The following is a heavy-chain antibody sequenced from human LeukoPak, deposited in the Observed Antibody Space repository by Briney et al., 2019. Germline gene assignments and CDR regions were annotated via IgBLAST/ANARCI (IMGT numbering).Heavy chain of an antibody. Sequence: PGGSLRLSCAASGFTFSNAWMSWVRQAPGKGLEWVSFISTEGGSTYYADSVKGRFTISRDNSMNTLYLQMNNVRAEDTALYYCAKDWGHNWGQGTQVTVSS. CDR2: ISTEGGST. J-gene: IGHJ4*02. D-gene: IGHD3-16*01. CDR3: AKDWGHN. CDR1: GFTFSNAW. V-gene: IGHV3-23*01.